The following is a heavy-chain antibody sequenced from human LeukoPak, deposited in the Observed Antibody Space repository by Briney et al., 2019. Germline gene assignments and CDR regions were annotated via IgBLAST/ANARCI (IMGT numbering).Heavy chain of an antibody. Sequence: PGGSLILSCAASGFTFSSYAMHWVRQAPGKGLEGVAVISYDGSNKYYADSVKGRFTISRDNSKNTLYLQMNSLRAEDTAVYYCARRATTERGHSYGLDYWGQGTLVTVSS. CDR3: ARRATTERGHSYGLDY. CDR1: GFTFSSYA. J-gene: IGHJ4*02. CDR2: ISYDGSNK. D-gene: IGHD5-18*01. V-gene: IGHV3-30*04.